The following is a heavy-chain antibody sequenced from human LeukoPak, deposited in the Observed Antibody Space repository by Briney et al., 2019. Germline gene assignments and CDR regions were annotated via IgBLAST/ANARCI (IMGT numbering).Heavy chain of an antibody. J-gene: IGHJ5*02. D-gene: IGHD6-13*01. CDR1: GFTFSSYA. V-gene: IGHV3-23*01. Sequence: GGSLRLSCAASGFTFSSYAMSWVRQAPGKGLEWVSAISGSGGSTYYADSVKGRFTISRDNSKNTLYLQMNSLRAEDTAVYYCARVGGYSSSWYESDPWGQGTLVTVSS. CDR2: ISGSGGST. CDR3: ARVGGYSSSWYESDP.